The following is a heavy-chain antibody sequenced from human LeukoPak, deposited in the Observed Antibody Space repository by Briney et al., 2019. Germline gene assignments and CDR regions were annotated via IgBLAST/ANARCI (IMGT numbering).Heavy chain of an antibody. J-gene: IGHJ4*02. D-gene: IGHD6-13*01. V-gene: IGHV3-23*01. CDR1: GFTFSSYA. Sequence: LPGGSLRLSCAASGFTFSSYAMSWVRQAPGKGLEWVSAISGSGGSTYYADSVKGRFTISRDNSKNTLYLQMNSLRAEDTAVYYCARGPPGYSSSWYRVGHSKTFDYWGQGTLVTVSS. CDR3: ARGPPGYSSSWYRVGHSKTFDY. CDR2: ISGSGGST.